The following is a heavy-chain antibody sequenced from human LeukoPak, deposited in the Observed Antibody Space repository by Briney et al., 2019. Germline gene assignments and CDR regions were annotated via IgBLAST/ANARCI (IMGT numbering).Heavy chain of an antibody. V-gene: IGHV3-74*01. CDR1: GFSLSSYW. CDR2: INSDGSST. D-gene: IGHD4-17*01. CDR3: AKGGATVIDY. J-gene: IGHJ4*02. Sequence: GGSLRLSCAASGFSLSSYWMSWVRQAPGKGLVWVSRINSDGSSTTSADSVKGRFTISRDNAKNTLYLQMNSLRAEDTAVYYCAKGGATVIDYWGQGTLVTVSS.